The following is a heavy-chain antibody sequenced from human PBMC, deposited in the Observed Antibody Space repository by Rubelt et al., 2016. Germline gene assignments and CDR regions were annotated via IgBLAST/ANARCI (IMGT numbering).Heavy chain of an antibody. V-gene: IGHV1-3*01. CDR2: INAGNGNT. Sequence: QVQLVQSGAEVKKPGASVKVSCKASGYTFTSYAMHWVRQAPGQRLEWMGWINAGNGNTKYSQKFQGRVTITRGTSASTAYMELSSLRSEDTAVYYCARVYDSSDTYYFDYWGQGTLVTVSS. CDR1: GYTFTSYA. J-gene: IGHJ4*02. D-gene: IGHD3-22*01. CDR3: ARVYDSSDTYYFDY.